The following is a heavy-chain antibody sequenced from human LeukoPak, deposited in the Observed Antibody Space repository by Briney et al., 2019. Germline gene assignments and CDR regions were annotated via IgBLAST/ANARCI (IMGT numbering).Heavy chain of an antibody. J-gene: IGHJ4*02. CDR2: ISGSGGST. V-gene: IGHV3-23*01. Sequence: PGGSLRLSCAASGFTFSSYGMSWVRQAPGKGLEWVSAISGSGGSTYYADSVKGRFTISRDNSKNTLYLQMNSLRAEDTAVYYCAKSHQPVVVTPFDYWGQGTLVTVSS. D-gene: IGHD2-2*01. CDR3: AKSHQPVVVTPFDY. CDR1: GFTFSSYG.